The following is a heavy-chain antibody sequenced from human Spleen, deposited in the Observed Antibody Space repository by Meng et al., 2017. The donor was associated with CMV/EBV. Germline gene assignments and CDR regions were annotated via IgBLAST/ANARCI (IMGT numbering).Heavy chain of an antibody. V-gene: IGHV4-39*07. CDR1: GGSISSSSYY. J-gene: IGHJ6*02. D-gene: IGHD4-11*01. CDR2: IYYSGST. CDR3: ARGVRTVTTFKDYYYGMDV. Sequence: SETLSLTCTVSGGSISSSSYYWGWIRQPPGKGLEWIGSIYYSGSTYYNPSLKSRVTISVDTSKNQFSLKLSSVTAADTAVYYCARGVRTVTTFKDYYYGMDVWGQGTTVTISS.